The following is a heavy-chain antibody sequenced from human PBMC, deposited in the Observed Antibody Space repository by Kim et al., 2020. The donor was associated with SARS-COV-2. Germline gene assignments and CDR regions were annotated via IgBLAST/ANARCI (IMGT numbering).Heavy chain of an antibody. CDR2: IYHSGST. CDR1: GYSISSGYY. J-gene: IGHJ4*02. D-gene: IGHD4-17*01. Sequence: SETLSLTCTVSGYSISSGYYWGWIRQPPGKGLEWIGSIYHSGSTYYNPSLKSRVTISVDTSKNQFSLKLSSVTAADTAVYYCARTYGDYFGYFDYWGQGT. CDR3: ARTYGDYFGYFDY. V-gene: IGHV4-38-2*02.